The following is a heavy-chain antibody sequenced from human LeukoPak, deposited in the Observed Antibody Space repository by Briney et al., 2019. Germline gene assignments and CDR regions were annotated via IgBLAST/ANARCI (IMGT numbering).Heavy chain of an antibody. CDR1: GGSISRYY. V-gene: IGHV4-59*01. Sequence: SETLSLTCTVSGGSISRYYWSWIRQPPGKELEWMGYVFYSGSTNYNPSLKSRVTISVDTSKNQFSLKLSSVTAADTAVYYCARRMGSSWTFDYWGQGTLVTVSS. CDR2: VFYSGST. D-gene: IGHD6-13*01. J-gene: IGHJ4*02. CDR3: ARRMGSSWTFDY.